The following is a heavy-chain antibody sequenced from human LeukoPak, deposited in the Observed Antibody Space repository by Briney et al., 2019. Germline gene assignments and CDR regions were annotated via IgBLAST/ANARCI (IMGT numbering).Heavy chain of an antibody. CDR3: AREEMRDDAFDI. J-gene: IGHJ3*02. CDR1: GFTFSSYW. Sequence: GGSLRLSCAASGFTFSSYWMHWVRQAPGKGLVWVSRINSDGSSTSYADSVKGRFTISRDNAKNTLYLQMNSLRAEDTAVYYCAREEMRDDAFDIWGQGTMVTVSS. V-gene: IGHV3-74*01. CDR2: INSDGSST.